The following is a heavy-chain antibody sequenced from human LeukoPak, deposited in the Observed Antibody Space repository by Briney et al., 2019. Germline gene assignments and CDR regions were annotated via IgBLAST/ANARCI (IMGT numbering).Heavy chain of an antibody. J-gene: IGHJ4*02. CDR3: ARGLPGIAVAGTPIDY. D-gene: IGHD6-19*01. CDR1: GGSISSYY. V-gene: IGHV4-59*01. CDR2: IYSSGST. Sequence: SETLSLTCTVSGGSISSYYWSWIRQPPGKGLEWLGYIYSSGSTNHNPSLKSRVTISVDTSKNQFSLKLSSVTAADTAVYYCARGLPGIAVAGTPIDYWGQGTLVTVSS.